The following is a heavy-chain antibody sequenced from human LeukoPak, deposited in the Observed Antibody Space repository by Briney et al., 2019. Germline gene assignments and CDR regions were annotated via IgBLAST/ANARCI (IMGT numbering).Heavy chain of an antibody. CDR3: ARAGVMGTYYYMDV. CDR1: GYSISSGYY. CDR2: IYHSGST. D-gene: IGHD2-21*01. J-gene: IGHJ6*03. V-gene: IGHV4-38-2*02. Sequence: SETLSLTCTVSGYSISSGYYWGWIRQPPGKGLEWIGSIYHSGSTYYNPSLKSRVTISVDTSKNQFSLKLSSVPAADTAVYYCARAGVMGTYYYMDVWGKGTTVTVSS.